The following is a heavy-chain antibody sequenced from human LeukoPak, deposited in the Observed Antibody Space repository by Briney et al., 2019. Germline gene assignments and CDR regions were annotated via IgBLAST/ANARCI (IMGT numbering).Heavy chain of an antibody. D-gene: IGHD3-9*01. CDR2: ISGSGGST. V-gene: IGHV3-23*01. CDR1: GFTFSSYA. Sequence: GGSLRLSCAASGFTFSSYAMSWVRQAPGKGLEWVSAISGSGGSTYYADSVKGRFTISRDNSKNTLYLQMNSLRAEDTAVYYCAKGANDILTGYSNYFDYWGQGTLVTVSS. J-gene: IGHJ4*02. CDR3: AKGANDILTGYSNYFDY.